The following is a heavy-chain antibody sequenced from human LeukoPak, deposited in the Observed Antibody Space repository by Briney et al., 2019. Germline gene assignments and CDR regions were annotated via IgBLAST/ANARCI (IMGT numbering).Heavy chain of an antibody. D-gene: IGHD2-8*01. CDR3: ARGGLRVMVYRLYYMDV. CDR1: GGTFSSYA. CDR2: IIPIFGTA. Sequence: ASVKVSCKASGGTFSSYAISWVRQAPGQGLEWMGGIIPIFGTANYAQKFQGRVTITADKSTSTAYMELSSLRSEDTAVYYCARGGLRVMVYRLYYMDVWGKGTTVTVSS. V-gene: IGHV1-69*06. J-gene: IGHJ6*03.